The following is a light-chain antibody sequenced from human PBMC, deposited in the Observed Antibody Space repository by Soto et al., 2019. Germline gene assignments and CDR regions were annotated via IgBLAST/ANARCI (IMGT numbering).Light chain of an antibody. Sequence: DIQMTQSPSTLSASVGDRVTITCRASQRISSWLAWYQQTPVKAPKLLIYKASSLASGVPSRSSGSGSGTEFPLTISSLQPDDFAPYYCQQYNTHGTFGQGTKVDIK. V-gene: IGKV1-5*03. CDR2: KAS. CDR3: QQYNTHGT. J-gene: IGKJ1*01. CDR1: QRISSW.